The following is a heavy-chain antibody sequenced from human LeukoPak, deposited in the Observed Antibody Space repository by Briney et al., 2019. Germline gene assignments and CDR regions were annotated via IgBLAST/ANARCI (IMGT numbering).Heavy chain of an antibody. Sequence: GESLKISCKGSGYSFSNYWIGWVRQMPGKGLEWMGIIYPGDSDTTYSPSFQGQVTISADKSISTAYLQLSSLKASDTAMYYCASPFFRSGWYYFDYWGQGTLVTVSS. CDR2: IYPGDSDT. CDR3: ASPFFRSGWYYFDY. J-gene: IGHJ4*02. V-gene: IGHV5-51*01. D-gene: IGHD6-19*01. CDR1: GYSFSNYW.